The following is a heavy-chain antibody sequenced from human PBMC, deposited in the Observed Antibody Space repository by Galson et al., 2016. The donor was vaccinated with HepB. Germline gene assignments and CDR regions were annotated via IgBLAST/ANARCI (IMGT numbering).Heavy chain of an antibody. CDR3: AKGWDSGRHYDY. Sequence: SVKVSCKASGYTFTSHLIYWVRQAPGQGLEWLGWVDTGNGDTRSSQKFQDRVTLTRDTSSNKAYMELTSLRSEDTAVYYCAKGWDSGRHYDYWGQGTLVTVSS. J-gene: IGHJ4*02. D-gene: IGHD6-19*01. V-gene: IGHV1-3*04. CDR2: VDTGNGDT. CDR1: GYTFTSHL.